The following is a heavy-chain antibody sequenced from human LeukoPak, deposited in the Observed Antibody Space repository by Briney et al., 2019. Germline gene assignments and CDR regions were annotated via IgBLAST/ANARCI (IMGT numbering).Heavy chain of an antibody. CDR2: IYYSGST. CDR3: ARGLYNWNYYYYYYMDV. J-gene: IGHJ6*03. D-gene: IGHD1-20*01. CDR1: GGSISSYY. Sequence: SETLSLTCTVSGGSISSYYWSWIRQPPGKGLEWIGYIYYSGSTNYNPSLKSRVTISVDTSKNQFSLKLSSVTAADTAVYYCARGLYNWNYYYYYYMDVWGKGTTVTVSS. V-gene: IGHV4-59*01.